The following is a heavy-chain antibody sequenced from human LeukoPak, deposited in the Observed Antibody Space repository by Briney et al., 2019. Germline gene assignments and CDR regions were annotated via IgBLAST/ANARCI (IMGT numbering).Heavy chain of an antibody. V-gene: IGHV4-59*01. CDR1: GGSISSYY. CDR2: IYYSGST. D-gene: IGHD3-22*01. Sequence: PSETLSLTCTVSGGSISSYYWSWIRQPPGKGLEWIGYIYYSGSTNYNPSLKSRVTISVDTSKNQFSLKLSSVTAADTAVYYCARVSDSSGYYMLGDYFDYWGQGTLVTVSS. J-gene: IGHJ4*02. CDR3: ARVSDSSGYYMLGDYFDY.